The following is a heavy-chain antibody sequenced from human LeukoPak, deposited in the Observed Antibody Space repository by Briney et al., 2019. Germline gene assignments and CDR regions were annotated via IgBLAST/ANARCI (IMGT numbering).Heavy chain of an antibody. CDR2: ISASVAST. D-gene: IGHD2-2*01. CDR1: GFTFSSYA. V-gene: IGHV3-23*01. Sequence: QSGGSLRLSCAASGFTFSSYAMSWVRQAPGKGLEWVSAISASVASTYYADSVKGRFTISRDNSKNTLYLQMNSLRVDDTAVYYCAKSGTTSCSTSCYYFDYWGQGTLVTVSS. J-gene: IGHJ4*02. CDR3: AKSGTTSCSTSCYYFDY.